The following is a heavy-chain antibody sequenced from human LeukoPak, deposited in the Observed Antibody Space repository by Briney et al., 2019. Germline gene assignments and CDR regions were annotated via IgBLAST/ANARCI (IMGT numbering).Heavy chain of an antibody. D-gene: IGHD2-2*01. V-gene: IGHV4-34*01. Sequence: PSETLSLTCAVYGGSFSGYYWSWIRQPPGKGLEWIGEINHSGSTNYNPSLKSRVTISVDTSKNQFSLKLSSVTAADTAVYYCARLGQPSALFDYWGQGTLDTVSS. CDR1: GGSFSGYY. CDR3: ARLGQPSALFDY. J-gene: IGHJ4*02. CDR2: INHSGST.